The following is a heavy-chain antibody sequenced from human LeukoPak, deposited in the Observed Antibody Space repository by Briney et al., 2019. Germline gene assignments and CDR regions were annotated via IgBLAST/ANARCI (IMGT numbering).Heavy chain of an antibody. CDR1: GFTFSSYG. CDR2: ISYDGSNK. D-gene: IGHD3-10*01. J-gene: IGHJ4*02. Sequence: PGGSLRLSCAASGFTFSSYGMHWVRQAPGKGLEWVAVISYDGSNKYYADPVKGRFTISRDNSKNTLYLQMNSLRAEDTAVYYCAKDPAVVWLGSHPDYWGQGTLVTVSS. V-gene: IGHV3-30*18. CDR3: AKDPAVVWLGSHPDY.